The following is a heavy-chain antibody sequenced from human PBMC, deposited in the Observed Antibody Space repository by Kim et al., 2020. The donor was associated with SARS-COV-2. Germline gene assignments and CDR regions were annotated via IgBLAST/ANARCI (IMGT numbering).Heavy chain of an antibody. CDR3: ARHRRMATTQTGIDY. V-gene: IGHV5-51*01. CDR2: IYPGDSAT. D-gene: IGHD5-12*01. Sequence: GESLKISCKGSGYSFTNYWIGWVRQMPGKGLEWMGIIYPGDSATRYSPSFQGQAIISADKSINIAYLQSSSLKASDTAMYYCARHRRMATTQTGIDYWGQ. J-gene: IGHJ4*02. CDR1: GYSFTNYW.